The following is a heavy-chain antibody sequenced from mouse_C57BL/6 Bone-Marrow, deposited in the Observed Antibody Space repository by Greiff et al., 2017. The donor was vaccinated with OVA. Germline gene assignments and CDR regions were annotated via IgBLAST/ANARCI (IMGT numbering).Heavy chain of an antibody. CDR2: IYPGGGYT. J-gene: IGHJ4*01. V-gene: IGHV1-63*01. CDR1: GYTFTNYW. D-gene: IGHD2-5*01. CDR3: AGRGTYYSNYVAMDY. Sequence: VQLQQSGAELVRPGTSVKMSCKASGYTFTNYWIGWAKQRPGHGLEWIGDIYPGGGYTNYNAKFKGKATLTADKSSSTAYMQFSSLTSEDSAIYYCAGRGTYYSNYVAMDYWGQGTSVTVSS.